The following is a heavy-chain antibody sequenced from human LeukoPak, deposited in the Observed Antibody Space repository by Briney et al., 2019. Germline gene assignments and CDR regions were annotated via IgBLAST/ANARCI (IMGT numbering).Heavy chain of an antibody. Sequence: SETLSFTCTVSGGSISSSSYYWGWIRQPPGKGLEWIGSIYYSGSTYYNPSLKSRVTISVDTSKNQFSLKLSSVTAADTAVYYCARGLDIVVVPAQGVDWFDPWGQGTLVTVSS. CDR2: IYYSGST. V-gene: IGHV4-39*01. J-gene: IGHJ5*02. D-gene: IGHD2-2*03. CDR1: GGSISSSSYY. CDR3: ARGLDIVVVPAQGVDWFDP.